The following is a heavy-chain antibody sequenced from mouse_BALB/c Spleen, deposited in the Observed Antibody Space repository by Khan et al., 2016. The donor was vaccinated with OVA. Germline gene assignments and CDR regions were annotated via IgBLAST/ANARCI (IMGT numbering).Heavy chain of an antibody. V-gene: IGHV5-15*02. J-gene: IGHJ4*01. CDR2: ISNLAYSI. CDR1: GFIFSDYG. Sequence: EVQRVESGGGLVQPGGSRKLSCAASGFIFSDYGMAWVRQAPGKGPAWVAFISNLAYSIYYADTVTGRFTISRENAKNTLYLEMSSLRSEDTAMYYCARSWAMDYWGQGTSVTVSS. CDR3: ARSWAMDY.